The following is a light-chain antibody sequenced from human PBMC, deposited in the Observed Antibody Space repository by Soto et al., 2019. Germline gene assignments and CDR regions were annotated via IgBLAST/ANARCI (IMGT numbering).Light chain of an antibody. J-gene: IGKJ5*01. CDR1: QSVGSY. Sequence: EIVLTQSPATLSLSPGERATLSCRASQSVGSYLAWYQQKPGQAPRPLIYDASNRATGIPARFSGSGSGTDFPLTISSLAPEDFAVYYCQQSSNWPTITFGQGTRLEIK. CDR3: QQSSNWPTIT. CDR2: DAS. V-gene: IGKV3-11*01.